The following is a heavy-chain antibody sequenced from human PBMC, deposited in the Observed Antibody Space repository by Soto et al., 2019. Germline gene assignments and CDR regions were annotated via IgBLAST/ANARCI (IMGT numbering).Heavy chain of an antibody. J-gene: IGHJ6*02. D-gene: IGHD6-6*01. CDR3: ASLARELVTDYYYYGMDV. Sequence: PGESLKISCKGSGYSFTSYWISWVRQMPGKGLEWMGRIDPSDSYTNYSPSFQGHVTISADKSISTAYLQWSSLKASDTAMYYCASLARELVTDYYYYGMDVWGQGTTVTVSS. CDR2: IDPSDSYT. V-gene: IGHV5-10-1*01. CDR1: GYSFTSYW.